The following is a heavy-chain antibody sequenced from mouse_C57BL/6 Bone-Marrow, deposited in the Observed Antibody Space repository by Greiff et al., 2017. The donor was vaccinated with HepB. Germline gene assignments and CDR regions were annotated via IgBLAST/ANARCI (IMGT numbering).Heavy chain of an antibody. CDR2: INPNYGTT. J-gene: IGHJ4*01. CDR1: GYSFTDYN. D-gene: IGHD2-5*01. Sequence: EVKLMESGPELVKPGASVKISCKASGYSFTDYNMNWVKQSNGKSLEWIGVINPNYGTTSYNQKFKGKATLTVDQSSSTAYMQLNSLTSEDSAVYYCASVYYSNYVGAMDYWGQGTSVTVSS. V-gene: IGHV1-39*01. CDR3: ASVYYSNYVGAMDY.